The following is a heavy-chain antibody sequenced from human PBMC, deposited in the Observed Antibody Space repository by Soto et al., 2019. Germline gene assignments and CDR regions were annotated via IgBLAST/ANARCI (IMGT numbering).Heavy chain of an antibody. Sequence: SETLSLTCTVSGGSISSSSYYWGWIRQPPGKGLEWIGSIYYSGSTYYNPSLKSRVTISVDTSKNQFSLKLSSVTAADTAVYFCARSELLRFFDCLLSLRGPPVNDAFDIWGQGTMVTVSS. CDR2: IYYSGST. CDR1: GGSISSSSYY. V-gene: IGHV4-39*01. J-gene: IGHJ3*02. D-gene: IGHD3-9*01. CDR3: ARSELLRFFDCLLSLRGPPVNDAFDI.